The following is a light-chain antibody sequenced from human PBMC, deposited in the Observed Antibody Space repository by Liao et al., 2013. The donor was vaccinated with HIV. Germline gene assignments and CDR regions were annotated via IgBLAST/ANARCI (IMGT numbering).Light chain of an antibody. CDR3: QAWDRDTAL. CDR1: NIGSQR. V-gene: IGLV3-21*01. J-gene: IGLJ2*01. CDR2: YDS. Sequence: SYELTQPPSVSVAPGKTARITCGGNNIGSQRVHWYQRKPGQAPVVVIYYDSDRPSGVPERFSGSNSENTGTLTISGTQAVDEAVYYCQAWDRDTALFGGGTKLTVL.